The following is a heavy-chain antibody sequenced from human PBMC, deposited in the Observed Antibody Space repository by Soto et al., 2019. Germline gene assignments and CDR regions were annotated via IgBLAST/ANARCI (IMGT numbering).Heavy chain of an antibody. V-gene: IGHV2-5*02. J-gene: IGHJ4*02. CDR1: GFSLSTSGVG. Sequence: QIALKESGPTLVKTTQTLTPTCTFSGFSLSTSGVGVGWIRQPPGKALEWLALIYWDDDKRYSPSLKSRLTITKDTSKNQVVLTMTNMDPVDTATYYCAHVYGGYDNFDYWGQGTLVTVSS. D-gene: IGHD5-12*01. CDR2: IYWDDDK. CDR3: AHVYGGYDNFDY.